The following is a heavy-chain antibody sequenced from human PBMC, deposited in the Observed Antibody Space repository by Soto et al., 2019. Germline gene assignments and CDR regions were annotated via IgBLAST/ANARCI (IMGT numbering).Heavy chain of an antibody. CDR3: ARLAVREVTLFDY. CDR2: ISSSGSTI. Sequence: LRLSCAASGFTFSDYYMSWIRQAPGKGLEWVSYISSSGSTIYYADSVKGRFTISRDNAKNSLYLQMDSLRAEDTAVYYCARLAVREVTLFDYWGQGTLVTVSS. J-gene: IGHJ4*02. CDR1: GFTFSDYY. D-gene: IGHD3-10*01. V-gene: IGHV3-11*01.